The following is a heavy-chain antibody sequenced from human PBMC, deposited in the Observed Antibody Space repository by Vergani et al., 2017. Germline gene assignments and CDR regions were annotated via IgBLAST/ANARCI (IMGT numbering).Heavy chain of an antibody. CDR3: ARDPGYSSSWSPLDY. CDR1: GFTVSSNY. D-gene: IGHD6-13*01. CDR2: IYSGGST. Sequence: EVQLVESGGGLIHPGGSLRLSCAASGFTVSSNYMSWVRQAPGKGLEWVSVIYSGGSTYYADSVKGRFTISRDNSKNTLYLQMNSLRAEDTAVYYCARDPGYSSSWSPLDYWGQGTLVTVSS. V-gene: IGHV3-53*01. J-gene: IGHJ4*02.